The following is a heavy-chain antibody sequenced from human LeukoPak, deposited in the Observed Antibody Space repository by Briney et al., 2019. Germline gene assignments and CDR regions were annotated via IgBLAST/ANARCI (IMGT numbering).Heavy chain of an antibody. Sequence: PGGSLRLSCAASGFTFSSYSMNWVRQAPGKGLEWVSAISGSGSSTYYADSVKGRFTISRDNSKNTLYLQMNSLRAEDTAVYYCAKAYYDILTGYNDYWGQGTLVTVSS. J-gene: IGHJ4*02. D-gene: IGHD3-9*01. CDR2: ISGSGSST. CDR3: AKAYYDILTGYNDY. V-gene: IGHV3-23*01. CDR1: GFTFSSYS.